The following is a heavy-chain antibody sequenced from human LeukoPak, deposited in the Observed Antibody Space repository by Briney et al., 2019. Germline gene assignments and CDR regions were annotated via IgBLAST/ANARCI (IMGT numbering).Heavy chain of an antibody. CDR3: AKVSRITMIVVVNPLDY. CDR2: ISGSGGST. CDR1: GFTFSSYA. D-gene: IGHD3-22*01. J-gene: IGHJ4*02. Sequence: GGSLRLSCAASGFTFSSYAKSWVRQAPGKGLEWVLAISGSGGSTYYADSVKGRFTISRDNSKNTLYLQMNSLRAEDTAVYYCAKVSRITMIVVVNPLDYWGQGTLVTVSS. V-gene: IGHV3-23*01.